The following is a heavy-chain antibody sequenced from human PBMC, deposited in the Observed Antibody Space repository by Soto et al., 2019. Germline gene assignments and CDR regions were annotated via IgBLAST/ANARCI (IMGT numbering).Heavy chain of an antibody. Sequence: GGSLRLSCATSGFTFSSYAMTWVRQAPGMGLEWVSSISASGGSTYYADSVKGRVTISRDNSKNMLYLQMNSLRAEDTAVYYCAGSSDWLRFDPWGQGTLVTVSS. CDR2: ISASGGST. CDR3: AGSSDWLRFDP. CDR1: GFTFSSYA. D-gene: IGHD6-19*01. V-gene: IGHV3-23*01. J-gene: IGHJ5*02.